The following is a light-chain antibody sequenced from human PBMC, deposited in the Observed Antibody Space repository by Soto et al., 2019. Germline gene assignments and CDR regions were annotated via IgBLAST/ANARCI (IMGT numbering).Light chain of an antibody. Sequence: EIVLTQSPGTLSLSPGERATLSCRASQSISSSYLAWYQQKPGQAPRLLIYAASSRATGIPDRFSGSGSGTDFTLTISRLEPEVFAVYYCQQYGISAYTFGQGTQLEIK. CDR2: AAS. J-gene: IGKJ2*01. CDR3: QQYGISAYT. V-gene: IGKV3-20*01. CDR1: QSISSSY.